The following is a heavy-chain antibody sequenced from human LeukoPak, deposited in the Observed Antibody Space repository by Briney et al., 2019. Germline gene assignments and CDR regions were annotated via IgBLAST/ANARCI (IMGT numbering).Heavy chain of an antibody. CDR1: GFTFSSYW. D-gene: IGHD1-26*01. CDR3: ARGLGPVGYGMDV. J-gene: IGHJ6*02. CDR2: IKQDGSEK. Sequence: GGSLRLSCAASGFTFSSYWMSWVRQAPGKGLEWVANIKQDGSEKYYVDSVKGRFTISRDNTKNSLYLQMNSLRAEDTAVYYCARGLGPVGYGMDVWGQGTTVTVSS. V-gene: IGHV3-7*01.